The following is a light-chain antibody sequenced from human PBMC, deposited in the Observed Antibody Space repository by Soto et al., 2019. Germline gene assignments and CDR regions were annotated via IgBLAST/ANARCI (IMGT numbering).Light chain of an antibody. CDR3: SSYTSSSTPHV. CDR2: DVS. Sequence: QSALTQPASVSGSPGQSITISCTGTSSDVGAYNYVSWYQQQPGKVPKLMIYDVSNRPSGVSNRFSGSKSGNTASLTISGLQAEDEADYYCSSYTSSSTPHVFGTGTKLTVL. CDR1: SSDVGAYNY. V-gene: IGLV2-14*01. J-gene: IGLJ1*01.